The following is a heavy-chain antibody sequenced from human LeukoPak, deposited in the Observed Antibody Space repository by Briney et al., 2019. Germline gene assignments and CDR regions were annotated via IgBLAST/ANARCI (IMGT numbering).Heavy chain of an antibody. V-gene: IGHV3-33*06. CDR3: AKRSSDYYDSSGYYSDFDF. J-gene: IGHJ4*02. CDR1: GFTFSSYG. D-gene: IGHD3-22*01. CDR2: IWYDGSNK. Sequence: GGSLRLSCAASGFTFSSYGMHWVRQAPGKGPEWVAVIWYDGSNKYYADSVKGRFSISRDNSNNTLYLQMHSLRAEDTAVYYCAKRSSDYYDSSGYYSDFDFWGQGTLVTVSS.